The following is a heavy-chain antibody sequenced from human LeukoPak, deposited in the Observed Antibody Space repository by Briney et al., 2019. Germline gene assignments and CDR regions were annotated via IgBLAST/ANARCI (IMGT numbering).Heavy chain of an antibody. D-gene: IGHD6-19*01. CDR2: INPNSGGT. V-gene: IGHV1-2*06. J-gene: IGHJ3*02. Sequence: GASVKVSCKASGYTFTGYYMHWVRQAPGQGLEWMGRINPNSGGTNYAQKFQGRVTMTRDTSISTAYMELSGLRSDDTAVYYCARTVAGDNDAFDIWGQGRMVTVSS. CDR3: ARTVAGDNDAFDI. CDR1: GYTFTGYY.